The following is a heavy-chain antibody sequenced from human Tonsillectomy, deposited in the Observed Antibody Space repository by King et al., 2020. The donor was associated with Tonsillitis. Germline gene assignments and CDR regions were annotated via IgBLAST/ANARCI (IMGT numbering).Heavy chain of an antibody. CDR2: IKQYGREE. Sequence: EVQLVESGGGLVLPGWSLRLSCVASGFTFSSYWMTWVRQAPGKGLEWVANIKQYGREEYYVDSVKGRFTISRDNAKNSLYLQMNNLRAEDTAVYYCASYYDGSGSEDAFDIWGQGPMVTVSS. CDR1: GFTFSSYW. CDR3: ASYYDGSGSEDAFDI. V-gene: IGHV3-7*03. D-gene: IGHD3-22*01. J-gene: IGHJ3*02.